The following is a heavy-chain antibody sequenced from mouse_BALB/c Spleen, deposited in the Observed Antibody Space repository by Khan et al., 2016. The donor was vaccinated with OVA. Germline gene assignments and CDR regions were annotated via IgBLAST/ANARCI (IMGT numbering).Heavy chain of an antibody. CDR1: GYTFKNHG. CDR3: ARPPFFSYVMVY. V-gene: IGHV9-3-1*01. CDR2: INTYTGEP. Sequence: QIQLVQSGPELKKPGETVKISCKASGYTFKNHGMNWVKHAPGKGLKWMGWINTYTGEPTYVEDFKGRFAFSLENSASTAYLQINNLKNEETATYFCARPPFFSYVMVYWGQGTSVTVSS. J-gene: IGHJ4*01.